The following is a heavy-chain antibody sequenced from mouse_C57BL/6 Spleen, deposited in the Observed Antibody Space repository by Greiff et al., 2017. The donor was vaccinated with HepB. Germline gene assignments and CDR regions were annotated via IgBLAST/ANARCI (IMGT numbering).Heavy chain of an antibody. Sequence: EVMLVESEGGLVQPGSSMKLSCTASGFTFSDYYMAWVRQVPEKGLEWVANINYDGSSTYYLDSLKSRFIISRDNAKNILYLQMSSLKSEDTATYYCARGYGSSFLDYWGKGTTLTVSS. J-gene: IGHJ2*01. D-gene: IGHD1-1*01. V-gene: IGHV5-16*01. CDR1: GFTFSDYY. CDR3: ARGYGSSFLDY. CDR2: INYDGSST.